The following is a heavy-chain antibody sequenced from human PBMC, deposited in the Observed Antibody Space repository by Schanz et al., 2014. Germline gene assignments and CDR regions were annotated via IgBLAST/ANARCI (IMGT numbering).Heavy chain of an antibody. J-gene: IGHJ3*01. CDR2: LYINAGST. CDR3: ARDGGRDGYNLAFDV. Sequence: EVQLVESGGGLIQPGGSLRLSCAVSGFSVSTNYMSWARQAPGKGLEWISSLYINAGSTRYADSVKGRFFISRDSSKNTPCLQMNSLRADDTAIYVCARDGGRDGYNLAFDVWGQGTLVTVSS. V-gene: IGHV3-53*01. CDR1: GFSVSTNY. D-gene: IGHD5-12*01.